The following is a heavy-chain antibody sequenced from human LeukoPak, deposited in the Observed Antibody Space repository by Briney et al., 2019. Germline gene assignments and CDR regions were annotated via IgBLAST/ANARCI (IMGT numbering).Heavy chain of an antibody. D-gene: IGHD3-10*01. CDR1: GGTFSSYA. CDR3: ARDSSPTKLRYYYMDV. Sequence: SVKVSCKASGGTFSSYAISGVRQAPGQGLEWRGGIIPIFGTANYAQKFQGRVTITADDSTSTAYMELSSLRSEDTAVYYCARDSSPTKLRYYYMDVWGKGTTVTVSS. V-gene: IGHV1-69*01. J-gene: IGHJ6*03. CDR2: IIPIFGTA.